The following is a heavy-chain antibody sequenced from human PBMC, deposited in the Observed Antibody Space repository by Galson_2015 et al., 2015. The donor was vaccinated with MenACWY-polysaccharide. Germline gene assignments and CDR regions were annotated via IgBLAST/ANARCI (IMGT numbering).Heavy chain of an antibody. CDR1: GASIGSGDDYY. CDR3: MRAPRGLSYGEA. Sequence: TLSLTCTVSGASIGSGDDYYWTWIRQRPGKGLEWIGCIYYSGSTYYNPSLKSRVIISQDTSKNQFSLNLSSVTAADTAVYYCMRAPRGLSYGEAWGPGTLVAVSS. D-gene: IGHD3-16*02. V-gene: IGHV4-31*03. CDR2: IYYSGST. J-gene: IGHJ5*02.